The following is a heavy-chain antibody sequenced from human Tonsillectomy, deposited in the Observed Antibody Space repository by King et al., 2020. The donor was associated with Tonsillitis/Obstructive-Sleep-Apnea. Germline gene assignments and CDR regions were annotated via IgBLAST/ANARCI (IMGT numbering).Heavy chain of an antibody. CDR1: GFTFDDYA. CDR2: ISWNSGSI. Sequence: VQLVESGGGLVQPGRSLRLSCAASGFTFDDYAMHWVRQAPGKGLEWVSGISWNSGSIGYAGSVKGRFTISRDNAKNSLYLQMNSLRAEDTAFYYCVKERGRSSSGPARSFDSWGQGTLVTVSS. V-gene: IGHV3-9*01. D-gene: IGHD2-2*01. CDR3: VKERGRSSSGPARSFDS. J-gene: IGHJ4*02.